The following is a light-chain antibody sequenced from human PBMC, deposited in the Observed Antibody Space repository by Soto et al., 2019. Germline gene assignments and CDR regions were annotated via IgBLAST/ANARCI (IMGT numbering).Light chain of an antibody. CDR1: QSVSTY. J-gene: IGKJ2*01. CDR2: DAS. CDR3: QQRSNWPYT. Sequence: EIVLTQSPATLSLSPGERATLSCRASQSVSTYLAWYQQKPGQAPRLLIYDASNRATGIPARFSGSGSGTAFTLTISSLEPEDFAVYYCQQRSNWPYTVGQGTKLEIK. V-gene: IGKV3-11*01.